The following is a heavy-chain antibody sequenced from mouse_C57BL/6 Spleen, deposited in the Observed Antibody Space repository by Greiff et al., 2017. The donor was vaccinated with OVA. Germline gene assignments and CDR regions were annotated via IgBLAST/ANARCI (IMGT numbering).Heavy chain of an antibody. D-gene: IGHD2-10*01. CDR3: TRNPYRGAMDY. V-gene: IGHV1-15*01. CDR2: IDPETGGT. J-gene: IGHJ4*01. CDR1: GYTFTDYE. Sequence: QVQLQQSGAELVRPGASVTLSCKASGYTFTDYEMHWVKQTPVHGLEWIGAIDPETGGTAYNQKFKGKAILTADKSSSTAYMELRSLTSEDSAVYYCTRNPYRGAMDYWGQGTSVTVSS.